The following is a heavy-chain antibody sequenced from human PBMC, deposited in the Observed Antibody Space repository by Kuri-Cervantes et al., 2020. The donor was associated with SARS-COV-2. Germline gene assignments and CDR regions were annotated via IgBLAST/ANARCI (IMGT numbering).Heavy chain of an antibody. CDR1: GYSFTSYW. Sequence: KVSWKGSGYSFTSYWIGWVRQMPGKGLEWMGIIYPGDSDTRYSPSFQGQVTISADKSISTAYLQWSSLKASDTAMYYCARRSRPYGDDDAFDIWGQGTMVTVSS. J-gene: IGHJ3*02. V-gene: IGHV5-51*01. CDR2: IYPGDSDT. CDR3: ARRSRPYGDDDAFDI. D-gene: IGHD4-17*01.